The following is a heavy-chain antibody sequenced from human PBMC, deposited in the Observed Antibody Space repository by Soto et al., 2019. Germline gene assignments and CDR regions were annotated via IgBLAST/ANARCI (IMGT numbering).Heavy chain of an antibody. V-gene: IGHV3-23*01. Sequence: EVQLLESGGGLVQPGGSLRLSCAASGFTFSNYAMSWVRQTPGKGLEWVSTISGGGGNTYYPDSVKGRFTISRDNSKDTVYLQMNSLPAADTAIYYCAKERLGRGADYWGQGALVTVTS. CDR1: GFTFSNYA. CDR3: AKERLGRGADY. CDR2: ISGGGGNT. J-gene: IGHJ4*02.